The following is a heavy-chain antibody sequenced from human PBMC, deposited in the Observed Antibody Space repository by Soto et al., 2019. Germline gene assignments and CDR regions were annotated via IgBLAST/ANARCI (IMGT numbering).Heavy chain of an antibody. J-gene: IGHJ3*01. CDR1: GDSVSSNSSA. CDR2: TYYRSKWYN. D-gene: IGHD1-26*01. CDR3: AREYSGSAFHV. Sequence: SQTLSLPCAISGDSVSSNSSACNVIRQSPSRGLEWLGRTYYRSKWYNDYAVSLKGRITVNPDTSKNQFSLQLNSLTPEDTAVYYCAREYSGSAFHVWGQGTMVTVSS. V-gene: IGHV6-1*01.